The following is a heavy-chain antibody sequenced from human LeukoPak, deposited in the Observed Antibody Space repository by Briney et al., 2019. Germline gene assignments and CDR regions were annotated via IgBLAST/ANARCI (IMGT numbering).Heavy chain of an antibody. V-gene: IGHV3-30*03. J-gene: IGHJ4*02. CDR3: ARDKSYFGSGNYHYFDS. D-gene: IGHD3-10*01. CDR1: GFTFSDYS. Sequence: PGGSLRLSCAASGFTFSDYSMNWVRQAPGKRLEWVAFISHDGGNKKYGDSVKGRFTISRDNSKNTVYLQMNSLRPEDTALYYCARDKSYFGSGNYHYFDSWGQGALVIVSS. CDR2: ISHDGGNK.